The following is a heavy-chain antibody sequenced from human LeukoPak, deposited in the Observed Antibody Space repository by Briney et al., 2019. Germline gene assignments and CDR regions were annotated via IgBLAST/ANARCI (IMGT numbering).Heavy chain of an antibody. D-gene: IGHD6-13*01. CDR2: INAGNGNT. Sequence: ASVKVSCKASGYTFTSYAMHWVRQAPGQRLEWMGWINAGNGNTKYSQKFQGRVTITRDTSASTAYIELSSLRSEDTAVYYCASPAGLGAAGGNWFDPWGQGTLVTVSS. CDR1: GYTFTSYA. V-gene: IGHV1-3*01. J-gene: IGHJ5*02. CDR3: ASPAGLGAAGGNWFDP.